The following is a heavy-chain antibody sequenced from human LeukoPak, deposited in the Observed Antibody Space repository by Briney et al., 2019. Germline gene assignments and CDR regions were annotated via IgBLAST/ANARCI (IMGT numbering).Heavy chain of an antibody. V-gene: IGHV4-30-2*01. D-gene: IGHD6-13*01. CDR2: IYHSGST. J-gene: IGHJ5*02. CDR1: GGSISSGGYS. CDR3: ARGAKFESSSSWLYNWFDP. Sequence: SQTLSLTCAVSGGSISSGGYSWSWIRQPPGKGLEWIGYIYHSGSTYYNPSLKSRVTISVDRSKNQFSLKLSSVTAADTAVYYCARGAKFESSSSWLYNWFDPWGQGTLVTVSS.